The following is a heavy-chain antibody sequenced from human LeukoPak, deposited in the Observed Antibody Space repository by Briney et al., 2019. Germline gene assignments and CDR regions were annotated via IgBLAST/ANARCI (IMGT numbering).Heavy chain of an antibody. CDR3: ARSLGWLYYYYYMDV. J-gene: IGHJ6*03. CDR1: GYTFTSYD. D-gene: IGHD5-12*01. Sequence: GASVKVSCKASGYTFTSYDINWVRQATGQGLEWMGWMNPNSGSTGYAQQFQGRVTLTRNTSISTAYMELSSLRSEDTAVYFCARSLGWLYYYYYMDVWGKGTTVTVSS. CDR2: MNPNSGST. V-gene: IGHV1-8*03.